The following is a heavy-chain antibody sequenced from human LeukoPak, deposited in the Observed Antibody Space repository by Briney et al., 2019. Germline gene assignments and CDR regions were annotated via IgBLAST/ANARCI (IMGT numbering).Heavy chain of an antibody. Sequence: GGSLRLSCAASGFTFSSYSMNWVRQAPGKGLEWVSSISSSSSYIYYADSVKGRFTISRDNAKNSLYLQMNSLRAEDTAVYYCAYYYGSGPMDVWGQGTTVTVSS. CDR1: GFTFSSYS. J-gene: IGHJ6*02. CDR2: ISSSSSYI. V-gene: IGHV3-21*01. CDR3: AYYYGSGPMDV. D-gene: IGHD3-10*01.